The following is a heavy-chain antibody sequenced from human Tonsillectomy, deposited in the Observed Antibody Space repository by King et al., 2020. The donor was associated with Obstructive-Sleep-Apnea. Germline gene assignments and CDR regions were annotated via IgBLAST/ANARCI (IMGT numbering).Heavy chain of an antibody. D-gene: IGHD3-3*01. Sequence: TLKESGPVLVKPTETLTLTCTVSGFSLSTAKMGVSWIRQSPGKALEWLAHIVSNDEKSYSTSLKSRLSISKDTSKSQVVLPMTNVDPADPATYYCARTAGQGICGVVLEGHYYYDMDVWGQGTTVTVSS. CDR3: ARTAGQGICGVVLEGHYYYDMDV. CDR1: GFSLSTAKMG. V-gene: IGHV2-26*01. CDR2: IVSNDEK. J-gene: IGHJ6*02.